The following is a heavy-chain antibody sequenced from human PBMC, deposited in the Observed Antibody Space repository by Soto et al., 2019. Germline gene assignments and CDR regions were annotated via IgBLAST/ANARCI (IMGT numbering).Heavy chain of an antibody. V-gene: IGHV4-59*01. CDR1: DGSISNYY. J-gene: IGHJ6*03. Sequence: QVQLQESGPGLVKPSETLSLTCTVSDGSISNYYWHWIRQPPGKGLEWIGYIYYSGSTDYNPSLKSRVTISVDTSKNQFSLKLTSVTAADTAVYYCARNPSSGGVYFMDVW. D-gene: IGHD3-10*01. CDR2: IYYSGST. CDR3: ARNPSSGGVYFMDV.